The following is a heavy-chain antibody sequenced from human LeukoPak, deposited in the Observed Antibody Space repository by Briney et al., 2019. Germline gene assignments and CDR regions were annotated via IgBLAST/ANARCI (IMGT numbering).Heavy chain of an antibody. CDR3: SWELDASFGRRMGH. V-gene: IGHV3-15*01. J-gene: IGHJ4*02. D-gene: IGHD1-1*01. Sequence: NPGGSLRLSCAASGFNFNDAWMSWVRQAPGKGLEWVGRLKSKGSGGTTDYSAPVKDRFTISRDDSQNTLYLQMNSLKIEDTAVYFCSWELDASFGRRMGHWGQGTLVSVAS. CDR2: LKSKGSGGTT. CDR1: GFNFNDAW.